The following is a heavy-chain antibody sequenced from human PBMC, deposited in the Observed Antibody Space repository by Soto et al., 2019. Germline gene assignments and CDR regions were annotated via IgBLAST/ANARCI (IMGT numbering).Heavy chain of an antibody. J-gene: IGHJ4*02. D-gene: IGHD3-16*01. CDR3: ARWGTMGGLDV. Sequence: QVQLVESGGGVVQPGTSLRLSCVGSGFTFRSFVIHWVRQAPGKGLEWVALTSYDGSNTYYDDSVKGRFTISRDNSRNTVYLQRASLLLEDTALSYCARWGTMGGLDVWGQGTVVSVSS. V-gene: IGHV3-30*19. CDR2: TSYDGSNT. CDR1: GFTFRSFV.